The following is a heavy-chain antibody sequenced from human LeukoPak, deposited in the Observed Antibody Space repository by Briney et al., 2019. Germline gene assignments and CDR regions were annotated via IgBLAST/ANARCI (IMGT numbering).Heavy chain of an antibody. CDR1: GFTFSTYS. V-gene: IGHV3-21*01. Sequence: GGSLRLSCAASGFTFSTYSMNWVRQAPGKGLEWVSPISRSSTYIYYADSVKGRFTISRDDAKNSLYLQMNSLRAEDTAVYYCARVRSDFWTAVAYWGQGTLVTVSS. CDR3: ARVRSDFWTAVAY. J-gene: IGHJ4*02. D-gene: IGHD3/OR15-3a*01. CDR2: ISRSSTYI.